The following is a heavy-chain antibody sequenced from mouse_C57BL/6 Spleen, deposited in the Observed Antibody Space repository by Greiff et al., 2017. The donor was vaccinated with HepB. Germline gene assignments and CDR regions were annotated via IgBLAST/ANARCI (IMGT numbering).Heavy chain of an antibody. CDR1: GYTFTSYW. Sequence: VQLQQPGAELVKPGASVKLSCKASGYTFTSYWMQWVKQRPGQGLEWIGEIDPSDSYTNYNQKFKGKATLTVDTSSSTAYMQLSSLTSEDSAVYYCARATGPRLRSPRAMDYWGQGTSVTVSS. CDR3: ARATGPRLRSPRAMDY. D-gene: IGHD1-1*01. J-gene: IGHJ4*01. CDR2: IDPSDSYT. V-gene: IGHV1-50*01.